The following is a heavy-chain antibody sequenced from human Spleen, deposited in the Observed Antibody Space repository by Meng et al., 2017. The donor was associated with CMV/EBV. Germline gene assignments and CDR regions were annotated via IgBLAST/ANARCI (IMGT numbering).Heavy chain of an antibody. Sequence: GGSLRLSCAASGFTVSSNYMSWVRQAPGRGLEWVSAIYSGGSTYYADSVKGRFTISRDNSKNTLYLQMNSLRAEDTAVYYCAKDSGPGIVYSFDYWGQGTLVTVSS. D-gene: IGHD2-21*01. CDR1: GFTVSSNY. CDR2: IYSGGST. J-gene: IGHJ4*02. CDR3: AKDSGPGIVYSFDY. V-gene: IGHV3-53*01.